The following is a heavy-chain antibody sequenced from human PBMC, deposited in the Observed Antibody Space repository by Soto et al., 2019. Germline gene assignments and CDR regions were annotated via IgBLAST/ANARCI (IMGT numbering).Heavy chain of an antibody. CDR2: ISDDGNVK. D-gene: IGHD3-3*01. V-gene: IGHV3-30*04. CDR3: ERGGLRFAEWLNSYS. Sequence: PGGSLSLSCAASGFTFSNHAMHWVRQAPGKGLEWVAVISDDGNVKYYADCVKGRFIISRDNSKSTLFVQMNSLTADDTAVYYCERGGLRFAEWLNSYSWGQGTLVTVSS. J-gene: IGHJ5*01. CDR1: GFTFSNHA.